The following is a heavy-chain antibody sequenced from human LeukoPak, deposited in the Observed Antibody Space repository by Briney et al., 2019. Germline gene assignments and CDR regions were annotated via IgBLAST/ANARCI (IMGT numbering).Heavy chain of an antibody. CDR2: VNGNTGAT. Sequence: GASVKVSCKASGYTFTSYGISWVRQAPGQGLEWMGWVNGNTGATLYAQKFQGRVTMSRDASITTAYMELNGLQSDDTAVYYCASPQRGSGSYYSDYWGQGTLVTVSS. V-gene: IGHV1-2*02. J-gene: IGHJ4*02. D-gene: IGHD3-10*01. CDR3: ASPQRGSGSYYSDY. CDR1: GYTFTSYG.